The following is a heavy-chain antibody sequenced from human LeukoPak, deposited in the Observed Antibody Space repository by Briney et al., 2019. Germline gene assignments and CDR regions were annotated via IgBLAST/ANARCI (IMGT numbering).Heavy chain of an antibody. CDR2: IIPIFGTA. CDR1: GGTFSSYA. D-gene: IGHD3-10*01. V-gene: IGHV1-69*01. Sequence: SVKVSCKASGGTFSSYAISWVRQAPGQGLEWMGGIIPIFGTANYAQKFQGRVTITADESTSTAYMELSSLRSEDTAVYYCARDKVGSGSYLYYFDYWGQGTLVTVSS. CDR3: ARDKVGSGSYLYYFDY. J-gene: IGHJ4*02.